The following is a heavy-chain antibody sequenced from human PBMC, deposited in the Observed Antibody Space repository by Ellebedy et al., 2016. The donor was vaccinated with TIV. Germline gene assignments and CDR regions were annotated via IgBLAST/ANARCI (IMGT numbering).Heavy chain of an antibody. CDR2: IKEDESNK. CDR3: AIVVGGSSWPSWGY. D-gene: IGHD6-13*01. J-gene: IGHJ4*02. CDR1: GITLRGYW. Sequence: GESLKISXAGSGITLRGYWLSWVRQAPGKGLEWVVNIKEDESNKYYLDSVRGRFTISRDDAKNSLYLQVNSLRVDDTAVYYCAIVVGGSSWPSWGYWGQGTLVTVSS. V-gene: IGHV3-7*01.